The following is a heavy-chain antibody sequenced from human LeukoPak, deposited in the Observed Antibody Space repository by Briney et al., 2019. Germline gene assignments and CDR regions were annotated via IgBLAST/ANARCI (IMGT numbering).Heavy chain of an antibody. V-gene: IGHV3-30*18. CDR2: ISFDGSRK. CDR1: GFTFSNYY. Sequence: GGSLRLSCAAPGFTFSNYYMHWVRQAPGKGLEWVAVISFDGSRKYYADSVKGRFTISRDNSMNTLYLQTSSLRVEDTAIYYCAKAGASHTAMDFLFDYWGQGTLVTVSS. D-gene: IGHD5-18*01. J-gene: IGHJ4*02. CDR3: AKAGASHTAMDFLFDY.